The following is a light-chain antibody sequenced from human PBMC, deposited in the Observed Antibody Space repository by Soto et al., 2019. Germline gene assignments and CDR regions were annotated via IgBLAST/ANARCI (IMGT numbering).Light chain of an antibody. Sequence: ETVMTQSPVTLSVSPGERATLSCRASQRVSSNLAWYQQKPGQAPRLLIYGASTRATGIPARFSGSGSGTEFTLTISSLQSEDFAVYYCQHYNDWPRWTFGHGTKVDIK. CDR1: QRVSSN. CDR3: QHYNDWPRWT. CDR2: GAS. V-gene: IGKV3-15*01. J-gene: IGKJ1*01.